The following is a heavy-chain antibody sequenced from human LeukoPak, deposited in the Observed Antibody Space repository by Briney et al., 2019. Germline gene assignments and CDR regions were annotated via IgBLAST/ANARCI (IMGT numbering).Heavy chain of an antibody. Sequence: PSQTLSLTCTVSGGSISSGGYYWSWIRQHPGKGLEWIGYIYYSGSTYYNPSLKSRVTISVDTSKNQFSLKLSSVTAADMAVYYCARGVEMATIDYWGQGTLVTVSS. J-gene: IGHJ4*02. CDR3: ARGVEMATIDY. D-gene: IGHD5-24*01. CDR1: GGSISSGGYY. CDR2: IYYSGST. V-gene: IGHV4-31*03.